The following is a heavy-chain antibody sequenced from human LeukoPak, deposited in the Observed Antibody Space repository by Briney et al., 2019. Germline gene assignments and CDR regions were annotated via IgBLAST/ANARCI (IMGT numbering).Heavy chain of an antibody. Sequence: PGGSLRLSCAASGFTFSSYGMSWVRQAPGKGLEWVSAISGSGGSTYYADSVKGRFTISRDNSKNTLYLQMNSLRAEDTAVYYCAKVGVGARNAFDIWGQGAMVTVSS. CDR1: GFTFSSYG. CDR2: ISGSGGST. V-gene: IGHV3-23*01. D-gene: IGHD1-26*01. CDR3: AKVGVGARNAFDI. J-gene: IGHJ3*02.